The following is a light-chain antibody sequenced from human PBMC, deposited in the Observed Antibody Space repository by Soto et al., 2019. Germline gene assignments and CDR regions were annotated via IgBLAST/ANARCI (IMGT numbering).Light chain of an antibody. CDR2: GAS. Sequence: VMTPSPVSLSVSPVERATLSCRASQSVSSNLAWLQQTPGQAPRLLIYGASIRATGIPARFSGSGSGTEFTLTITSLQSEDFAVYYCQQYNNWPSGTFGQGTKVDIK. J-gene: IGKJ1*01. CDR3: QQYNNWPSGT. V-gene: IGKV3-15*01. CDR1: QSVSSN.